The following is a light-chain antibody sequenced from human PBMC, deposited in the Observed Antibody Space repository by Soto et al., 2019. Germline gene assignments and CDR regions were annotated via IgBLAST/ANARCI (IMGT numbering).Light chain of an antibody. V-gene: IGKV3-20*01. J-gene: IGKJ2*01. Sequence: ESELTQSPGTLSLSPGERATLSCRASQNLGTTSLAWYQQKPGQAPSLLIFGASTRATGIPDRFSGSGSGTDFTLIISRLEPEDFAVYYCQQYGSAPYTFGQGTKLEIK. CDR2: GAS. CDR3: QQYGSAPYT. CDR1: QNLGTTS.